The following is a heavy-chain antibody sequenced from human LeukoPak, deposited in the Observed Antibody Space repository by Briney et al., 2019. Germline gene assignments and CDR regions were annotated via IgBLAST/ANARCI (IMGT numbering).Heavy chain of an antibody. V-gene: IGHV3-7*01. Sequence: GGSLRLSCAASGFTFSGYWMSWVRQAPGKGLEWVANINQDGSEKYYVDSVKGRFTISRDDAKNSLFLQMGSLRVEDTAVYYCARESTAGYNSSWYGFRNWGQGTLVSVSS. CDR3: ARESTAGYNSSWYGFRN. CDR1: GFTFSGYW. CDR2: INQDGSEK. D-gene: IGHD6-13*01. J-gene: IGHJ1*01.